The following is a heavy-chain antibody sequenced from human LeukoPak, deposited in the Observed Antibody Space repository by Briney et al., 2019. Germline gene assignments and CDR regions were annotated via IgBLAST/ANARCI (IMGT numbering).Heavy chain of an antibody. CDR1: GFSVSNNY. CDR2: IFSGGNT. D-gene: IGHD4-17*01. Sequence: GGSLRLSCAVSGFSVSNNYMNWVRQAPGKGLEWVSVIFSGGNTYSADSVKGRFSISRDTSKNTVYLQINNLRAEDTAVYYCARRYYGDSSLDWGQGTLVTVSS. CDR3: ARRYYGDSSLD. J-gene: IGHJ4*02. V-gene: IGHV3-66*04.